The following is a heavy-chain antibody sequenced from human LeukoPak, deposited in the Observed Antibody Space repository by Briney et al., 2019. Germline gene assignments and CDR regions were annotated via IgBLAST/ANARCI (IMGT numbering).Heavy chain of an antibody. CDR2: IYYSGST. V-gene: IGHV4-39*07. CDR1: GGSISSSSYY. J-gene: IGHJ4*02. CDR3: ARGARGVWGSFRLFFDY. D-gene: IGHD3-16*01. Sequence: SETLSLTCTVSGGSISSSSYYWGWLRQPPGKGLEWIGSIYYSGSTYYNPSLKSRVTISVDTSKNQFSLKLSSVTAADTAVYYCARGARGVWGSFRLFFDYWGQGTLVTVSS.